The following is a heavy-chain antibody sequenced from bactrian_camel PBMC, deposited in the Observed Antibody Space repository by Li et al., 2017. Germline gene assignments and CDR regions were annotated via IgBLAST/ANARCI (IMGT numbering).Heavy chain of an antibody. V-gene: IGHV3S1*01. J-gene: IGHJ6*01. CDR1: GYIYSNYC. Sequence: LVESGGGSVQAGGSLRLSCAVTGYIYSNYCMGWFRQAPGKEREGVATVYTGNGRTNYDDSVKGRFTISQDNTKNTLYLQMNSLKPEDTAMYYCAADLGWVKCPDVFGYWGQGTQVTVS. CDR3: AADLGWVKCPDVFGY. D-gene: IGHD5*01. CDR2: VYTGNGRT.